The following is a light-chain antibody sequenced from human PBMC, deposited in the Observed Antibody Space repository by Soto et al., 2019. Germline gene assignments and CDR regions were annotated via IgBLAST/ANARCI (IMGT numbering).Light chain of an antibody. Sequence: QSVLTQPPSASETPGQRVTISCSGSSSNLGTHTVNWCQQVPGTAPKLLIYSTNQRPSGVPDRISGSKSGTSASLAISGLQSDDEADYYCAAWDDSLNGPVFGGGTKLTVL. V-gene: IGLV1-44*01. J-gene: IGLJ2*01. CDR3: AAWDDSLNGPV. CDR1: SSNLGTHT. CDR2: STN.